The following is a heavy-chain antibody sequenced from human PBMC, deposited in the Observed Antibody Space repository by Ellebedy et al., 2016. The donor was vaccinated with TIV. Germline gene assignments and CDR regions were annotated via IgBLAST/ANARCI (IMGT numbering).Heavy chain of an antibody. CDR2: VWSDGSNK. D-gene: IGHD5-18*01. V-gene: IGHV3-33*08. CDR3: ARANTAMVRRNHMDV. Sequence: PGGSLRLSCAASGFTFSSYAMHWVRQAPGKGLEWVAVVWSDGSNKYYADSVKGRFTISRDNSKSTLYLQMDSLRAEDTAVYYCARANTAMVRRNHMDVWGQGTTVTVSS. CDR1: GFTFSSYA. J-gene: IGHJ6*02.